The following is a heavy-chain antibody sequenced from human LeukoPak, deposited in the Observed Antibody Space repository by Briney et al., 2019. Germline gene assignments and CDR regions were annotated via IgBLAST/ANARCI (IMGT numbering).Heavy chain of an antibody. V-gene: IGHV5-51*01. J-gene: IGHJ5*02. Sequence: GESLKISCKGSGYSFTSYWIGWVRQMPGKGLEWMGIIYPGDSDTRYSPSFQGQVTISADKSISTAYLQWSSLKASDTAMHYCARRITMVRGVSNWFDPWGQGTLVTVSS. D-gene: IGHD3-10*01. CDR2: IYPGDSDT. CDR1: GYSFTSYW. CDR3: ARRITMVRGVSNWFDP.